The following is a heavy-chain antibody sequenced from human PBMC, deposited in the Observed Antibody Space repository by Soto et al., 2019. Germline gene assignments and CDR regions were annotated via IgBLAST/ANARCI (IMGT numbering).Heavy chain of an antibody. D-gene: IGHD3-3*01. J-gene: IGHJ6*02. Sequence: SETLSLTCTVSGGSISSSSYYWGWIRQPPGKGLEWIGSIYYSGSTYYNPSLKSRVTISVDTSKNQFSLKLSSVTAADTAVYYCARGGYYDFWSGYAVEGMDVWGQGTTVTVS. CDR2: IYYSGST. V-gene: IGHV4-39*01. CDR1: GGSISSSSYY. CDR3: ARGGYYDFWSGYAVEGMDV.